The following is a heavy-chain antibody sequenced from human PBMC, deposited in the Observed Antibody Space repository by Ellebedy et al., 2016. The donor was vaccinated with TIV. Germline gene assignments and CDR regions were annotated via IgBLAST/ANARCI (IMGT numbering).Heavy chain of an antibody. J-gene: IGHJ6*02. V-gene: IGHV1-69*13. Sequence: AASVKVSCKASGGTFRSYAISWLRQARGQGLEWMGGIIPVFGTANYAQNFQGRVTITADESTRTAFMELTSLRSDDTAVYYCASGRFCSSPTCPNAYVMDVWGQGTTVIVSS. CDR2: IIPVFGTA. CDR1: GGTFRSYA. D-gene: IGHD2-2*01. CDR3: ASGRFCSSPTCPNAYVMDV.